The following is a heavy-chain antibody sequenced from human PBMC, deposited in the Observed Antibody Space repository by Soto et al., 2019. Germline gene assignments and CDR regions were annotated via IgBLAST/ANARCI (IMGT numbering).Heavy chain of an antibody. D-gene: IGHD4-4*01. CDR2: ISGSGGST. CDR1: GFTFSSYA. V-gene: IGHV3-23*01. J-gene: IGHJ5*02. Sequence: GGSLRLSCAASGFTFSSYAMSWVRQAPGKGLEWVSAISGSGGSTYYADSVKGRFTISRDNSKNTLYLQMNSLRAEDTAVYYCTRREGDYSIHNWFDPWGQGTLVTVSS. CDR3: TRREGDYSIHNWFDP.